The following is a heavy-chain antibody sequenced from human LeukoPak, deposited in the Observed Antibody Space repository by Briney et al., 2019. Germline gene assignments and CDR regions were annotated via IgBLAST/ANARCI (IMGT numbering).Heavy chain of an antibody. V-gene: IGHV3-23*01. CDR3: AKDSVPYYYGSGSYPDY. D-gene: IGHD3-10*01. CDR1: GFTFNNYA. CDR2: ISGSGGST. Sequence: GGSLRLACAAYGFTFNNYAMSWVRQAPGKGLEWVSGISGSGGSTYYADSVKGRFTISRDNSKNTLYLQMNSLTAEDTAVYYCAKDSVPYYYGSGSYPDYWGQGTLVTVSS. J-gene: IGHJ4*02.